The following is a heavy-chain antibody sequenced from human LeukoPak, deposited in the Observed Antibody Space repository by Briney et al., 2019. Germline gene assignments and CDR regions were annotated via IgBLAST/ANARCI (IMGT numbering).Heavy chain of an antibody. Sequence: PGGSLRLSCAASGFTFSSYSMNWVRQAPGKGLEWVSSISSSRSYIYYADSVKGRFTISRDNAKNSLYLQMNSLRAEDTAVYYCARDQGYCSSTSCYLRPYWGQGTLVTVSS. D-gene: IGHD2-2*01. V-gene: IGHV3-21*01. CDR3: ARDQGYCSSTSCYLRPY. J-gene: IGHJ4*02. CDR1: GFTFSSYS. CDR2: ISSSRSYI.